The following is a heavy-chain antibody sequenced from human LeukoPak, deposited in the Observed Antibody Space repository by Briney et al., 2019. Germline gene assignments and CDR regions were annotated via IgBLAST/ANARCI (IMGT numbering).Heavy chain of an antibody. J-gene: IGHJ6*02. D-gene: IGHD3-22*01. CDR1: GFTYSNYW. CDR2: INGDGSST. CDR3: ASGYYDSSGYYRGYAMDV. Sequence: TGGSLRLSCAASGFTYSNYWIHWVRQAPGKGLVWVPRINGDGSSTVYADSVKGRFTISRDNAKNTLYLQMNSLRAEDTAVYYCASGYYDSSGYYRGYAMDVWGQGTTVTVSS. V-gene: IGHV3-74*01.